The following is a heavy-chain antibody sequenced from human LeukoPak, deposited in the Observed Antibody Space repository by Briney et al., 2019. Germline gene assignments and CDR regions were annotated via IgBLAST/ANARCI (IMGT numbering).Heavy chain of an antibody. CDR2: ISAYNGNT. CDR3: ARDKAAHWFDP. Sequence: ASVKVSCKASGYTFTSYGIGWVWQAPGQGLEWMGWISAYNGNTNYAQKLQGRVTMTTDTSTSTAYMELRSLRSDDTAVYYCARDKAAHWFDPWGQGTLVTVSS. J-gene: IGHJ5*02. CDR1: GYTFTSYG. V-gene: IGHV1-18*01.